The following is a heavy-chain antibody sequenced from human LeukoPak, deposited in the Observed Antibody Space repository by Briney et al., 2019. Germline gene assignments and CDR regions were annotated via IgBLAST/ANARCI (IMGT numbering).Heavy chain of an antibody. J-gene: IGHJ4*02. CDR1: GYTLTGYY. CDR3: ARDNYYDSSGYYSYHFDH. V-gene: IGHV1-2*02. D-gene: IGHD3-22*01. CDR2: MNPNSGGT. Sequence: ASVRVSCKASGYTLTGYYMHSVRQAPGHRLEWRGWMNPNSGGTNYAQKFQGRVTMTRDTSISTAYMELSRLRSDDTAVYYCARDNYYDSSGYYSYHFDHWGQGTLVTVSS.